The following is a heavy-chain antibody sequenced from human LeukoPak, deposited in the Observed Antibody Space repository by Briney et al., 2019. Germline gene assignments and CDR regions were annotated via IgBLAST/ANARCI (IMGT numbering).Heavy chain of an antibody. CDR1: GGSISSSSYY. V-gene: IGHV4-39*07. J-gene: IGHJ6*03. Sequence: PSETLSLTCTVSGGSISSSSYYWGWIRQPPGKGLEWIGSMYYSGSTYYNSSLKSRVTISVDTSKKQYSLKVNSVTAADTAMCYCARARWIRHLFGGNRDYYMDVWGKGTTVTISS. CDR3: ARARWIRHLFGGNRDYYMDV. D-gene: IGHD3-16*01. CDR2: MYYSGST.